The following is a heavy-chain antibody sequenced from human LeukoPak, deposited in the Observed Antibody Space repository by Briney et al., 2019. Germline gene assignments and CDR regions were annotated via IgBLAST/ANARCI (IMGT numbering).Heavy chain of an antibody. D-gene: IGHD5-24*01. V-gene: IGHV4-61*02. Sequence: SETLSLTCTVSGGSISSGSYYWSWIRQPAGKGLEWIGRIYTSGSTNYNPSLKSRVTISVDTSKNQFSLKLSSVTAADTAVYYCARTRDGYNQYYFDYWGQGTLVTVSS. J-gene: IGHJ4*02. CDR3: ARTRDGYNQYYFDY. CDR2: IYTSGST. CDR1: GGSISSGSYY.